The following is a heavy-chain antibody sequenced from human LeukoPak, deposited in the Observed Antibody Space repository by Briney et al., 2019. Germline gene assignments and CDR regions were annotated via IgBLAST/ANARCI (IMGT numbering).Heavy chain of an antibody. CDR2: IKQDGTEK. Sequence: GGSLRLSCAASGFTFSSYWMSWVRQAPGKGLEWVASIKQDGTEKFYVDSVKGRFTISKDNAKNSLYLQMNSLGAEDTAVYYCAREDHSNYNYWGQGTLVTVSS. D-gene: IGHD4-11*01. CDR3: AREDHSNYNY. V-gene: IGHV3-7*01. J-gene: IGHJ4*02. CDR1: GFTFSSYW.